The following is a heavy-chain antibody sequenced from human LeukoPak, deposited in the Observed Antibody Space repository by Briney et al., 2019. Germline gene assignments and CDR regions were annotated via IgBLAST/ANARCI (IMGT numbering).Heavy chain of an antibody. CDR3: AKQGGVMGVVPAANYYYMDV. Sequence: PGGSLRLSCAASGFTVSSNYMSWVRQAPGKGLEWVSVIYSGGSTYHADSVKGRFTISRDNSKNTLYLQMNSLRAEDTAVYYCAKQGGVMGVVPAANYYYMDVWGKGTTVTVSS. V-gene: IGHV3-66*02. J-gene: IGHJ6*03. CDR2: IYSGGST. CDR1: GFTVSSNY. D-gene: IGHD2-2*01.